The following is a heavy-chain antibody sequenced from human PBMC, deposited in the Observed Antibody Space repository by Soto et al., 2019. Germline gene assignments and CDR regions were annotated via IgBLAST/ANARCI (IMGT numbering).Heavy chain of an antibody. J-gene: IGHJ4*02. V-gene: IGHV3-53*01. CDR1: GFAVSNSY. D-gene: IGHD3-22*01. Sequence: PGGSLRLSCVASGFAVSNSYMNWVRQAPGKGLEWVSVVYSGGTTYYADSVRGRFTVSRDDSKNTLFLQMSSLRAEDTAVYYCARAGSPFDSDSSGYWGFDHWGQGTLVTVFS. CDR3: ARAGSPFDSDSSGYWGFDH. CDR2: VYSGGTT.